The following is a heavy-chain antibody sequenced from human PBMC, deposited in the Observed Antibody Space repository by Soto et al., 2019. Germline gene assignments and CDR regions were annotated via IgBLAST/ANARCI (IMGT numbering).Heavy chain of an antibody. CDR2: ISAYNGNT. J-gene: IGHJ6*02. D-gene: IGHD5-18*01. CDR1: GYTFTSYG. V-gene: IGHV1-18*01. CDR3: AREVDTALGYYYGMDV. Sequence: ASVKVSCKASGYTFTSYGISWVRQAPGQGLEWMGWISAYNGNTNYAQKLQGRVTMTTDTSTSTAYMELRSLRSDDTAVYYCAREVDTALGYYYGMDVWGQGTTVTVSS.